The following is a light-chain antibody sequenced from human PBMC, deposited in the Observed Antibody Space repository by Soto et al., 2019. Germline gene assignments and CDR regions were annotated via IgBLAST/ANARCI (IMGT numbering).Light chain of an antibody. Sequence: DIQMTQSPSSLSASVGDRHTITWRASQTNSSYLNCYQQITGIAAELMIYAASSLPRAVTSRFSGSASGIDFTLTIRSLQPEDFGPYYCQQYYSTWSTFGPGNKVDIK. J-gene: IGKJ3*01. V-gene: IGKV1-39*01. CDR1: QTNSSY. CDR2: AAS. CDR3: QQYYSTWST.